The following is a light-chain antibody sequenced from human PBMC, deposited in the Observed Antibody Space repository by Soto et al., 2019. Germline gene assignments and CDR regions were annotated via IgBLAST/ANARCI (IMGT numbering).Light chain of an antibody. Sequence: ELVWTQSPATLSLSPWAIATSFGRASQSVGSDLAWYQQKPGQAPRLVIYDIFTRATGVPTRISGSGSGTEFTLTISSLQPDDFATYYCQQYNSYSWTFGQGTKVDIK. J-gene: IGKJ1*01. V-gene: IGKV3D-15*01. CDR1: QSVGSD. CDR3: QQYNSYSWT. CDR2: DIF.